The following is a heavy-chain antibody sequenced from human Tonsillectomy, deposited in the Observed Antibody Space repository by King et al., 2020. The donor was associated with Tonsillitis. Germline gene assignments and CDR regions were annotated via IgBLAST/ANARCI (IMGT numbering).Heavy chain of an antibody. CDR2: INPNTGGT. CDR1: GYTFTDYY. Sequence: VQLVESGAEVKKPGASVKVSCKASGYTFTDYYIHWVRQAPGQGLEWMGWINPNTGGTKYAQKFQGRVTMTRDTSISPAYMELSRLRSDDTAVYYSARDRDDPIYFDYWGQGTLVTVSS. J-gene: IGHJ4*02. V-gene: IGHV1-2*02. CDR3: ARDRDDPIYFDY. D-gene: IGHD5-24*01.